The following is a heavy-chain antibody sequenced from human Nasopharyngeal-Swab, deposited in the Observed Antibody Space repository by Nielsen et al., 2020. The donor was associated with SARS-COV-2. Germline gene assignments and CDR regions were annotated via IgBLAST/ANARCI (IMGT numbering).Heavy chain of an antibody. D-gene: IGHD4-17*01. Sequence: WIRQPPGKGLEWIGYSYYRGRTYFNPSLESRAAMSLDRSKNQFSLNLTSVTAADTAVYYCATTLNMVTHFFYWGQGMLVTVSS. CDR2: SYYRGRT. CDR3: ATTLNMVTHFFY. V-gene: IGHV4-31*02. J-gene: IGHJ4*02.